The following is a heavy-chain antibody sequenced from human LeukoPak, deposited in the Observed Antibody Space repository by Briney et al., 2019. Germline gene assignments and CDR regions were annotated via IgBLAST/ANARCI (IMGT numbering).Heavy chain of an antibody. V-gene: IGHV3-74*01. CDR1: GFTFSSYW. CDR3: ARDFKEADP. Sequence: GGSLRLSCAASGFTFSSYWMHWVRQAPGKGLVWVSRINSDGNSISYADSVKGRFTISRDNARKTLYLQMNSVRAEDTAVYYCARDFKEADPWGQGTLVTVSS. CDR2: INSDGNSI. J-gene: IGHJ5*02.